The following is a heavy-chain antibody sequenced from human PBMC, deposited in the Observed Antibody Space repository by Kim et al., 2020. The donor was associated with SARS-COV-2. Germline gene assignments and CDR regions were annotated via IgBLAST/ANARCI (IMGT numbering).Heavy chain of an antibody. V-gene: IGHV1-69*06. CDR1: GGTFNNYD. D-gene: IGHD4-17*01. J-gene: IGHJ4*02. CDR2: VIPIFGTA. Sequence: SVKVSCKASGGTFNNYDVSWVRQAPGQGLEWMGGVIPIFGTANYAQKFQGRVTITADKSTGTVYMELSSLRSEDTAVYFCARVYGDPPANYFFYWGQGTRVTVSS. CDR3: ARVYGDPPANYFFY.